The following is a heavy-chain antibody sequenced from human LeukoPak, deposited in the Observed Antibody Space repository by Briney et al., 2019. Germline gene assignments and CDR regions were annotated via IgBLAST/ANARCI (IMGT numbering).Heavy chain of an antibody. J-gene: IGHJ6*02. CDR2: IYTSRST. D-gene: IGHD6-13*01. CDR1: GGSISSYY. CDR3: AREGIAAAGTWCYYYGMDV. Sequence: SETLSLTCTVSGGSISSYYWSWIRQPAGKGLEWIGRIYTSRSTNYNPSLKSRVTMSVDTSKNQFSLKLSSVTAADTAVYYCAREGIAAAGTWCYYYGMDVWGQGTTVTVSS. V-gene: IGHV4-4*07.